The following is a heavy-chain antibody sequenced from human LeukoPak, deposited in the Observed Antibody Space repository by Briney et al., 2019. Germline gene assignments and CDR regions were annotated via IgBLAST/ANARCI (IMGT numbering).Heavy chain of an antibody. CDR2: IYHSGTT. J-gene: IGHJ4*02. CDR3: ARLDTAMVSSFDY. Sequence: SETLSLTCTVSNGSISTYYWSWIRQPLGKGLEWIGHIYHSGTTIYNPTLKSRVAMSVDTSKNHFSLHLTSVTAADTAVYFCARLDTAMVSSFDYWGQGTLVTVSS. CDR1: NGSISTYY. V-gene: IGHV4-59*01. D-gene: IGHD5-18*01.